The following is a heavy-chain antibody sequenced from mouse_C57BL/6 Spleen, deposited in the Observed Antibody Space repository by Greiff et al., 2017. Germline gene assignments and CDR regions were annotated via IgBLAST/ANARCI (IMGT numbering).Heavy chain of an antibody. J-gene: IGHJ3*01. V-gene: IGHV1-74*01. D-gene: IGHD2-4*01. CDR1: GYTFTSYW. Sequence: VQLQQPGAELVKPGASVKVSCKASGYTFTSYWMHWVKQRPGQGLEWIGRFHPSDSDTTYNQKFKGKATLTVAKSSSTAYRQLSSLTSEDSAVYYCAIGEGYYDYDRGRFAYWGQGTLVTVSA. CDR2: FHPSDSDT. CDR3: AIGEGYYDYDRGRFAY.